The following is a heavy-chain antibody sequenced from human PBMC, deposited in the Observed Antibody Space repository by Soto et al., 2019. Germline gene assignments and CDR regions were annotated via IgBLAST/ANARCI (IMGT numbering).Heavy chain of an antibody. D-gene: IGHD3-10*01. CDR3: TKDITPGGADV. Sequence: PGGSLRLSCAAPRITSTDHAIHWIRQAPGKGLEWVSGLGLYTGRIGYADSVKGRFTVSRDNAGNSVYLEMNSLRAEDTALYYCTKDITPGGADVWGQGTTVTVSS. V-gene: IGHV3-9*02. J-gene: IGHJ6*02. CDR2: LGLYTGRI. CDR1: RITSTDHA.